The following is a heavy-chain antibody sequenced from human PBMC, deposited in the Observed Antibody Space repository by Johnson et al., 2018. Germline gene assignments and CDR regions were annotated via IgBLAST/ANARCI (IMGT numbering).Heavy chain of an antibody. D-gene: IGHD3-22*01. CDR1: GFTFSSYW. CDR2: INSDGSST. CDR3: ARTPRFDYYDSSGYQYFQH. Sequence: VQLQESGGGLVQPGGSLRLSCAASGFTFSSYWMHWVRQAPGKGLVWVSRINSDGSSTSYADSVKGRFTISRDNAKNTLYLQMNSLRAEATAVYYCARTPRFDYYDSSGYQYFQHWGQGTLVTVSS. V-gene: IGHV3-74*01. J-gene: IGHJ1*01.